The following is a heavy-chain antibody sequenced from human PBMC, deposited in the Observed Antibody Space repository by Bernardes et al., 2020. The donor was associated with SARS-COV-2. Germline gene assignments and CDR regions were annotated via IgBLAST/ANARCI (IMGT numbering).Heavy chain of an antibody. D-gene: IGHD3-3*01. CDR1: GHTFPGDY. V-gene: IGHV1-2*04. CDR3: ARAPLPYYDFWSGYYMDYGMDV. Sequence: ASVKVSCKASGHTFPGDYMHCVRQAPGHGLAWMGWINLHRGRTNHAQKFPGWVTMTRDTSISTAYMELSRLRSDDTAVYYCARAPLPYYDFWSGYYMDYGMDVWGQGTTVTVSS. J-gene: IGHJ6*02. CDR2: INLHRGRT.